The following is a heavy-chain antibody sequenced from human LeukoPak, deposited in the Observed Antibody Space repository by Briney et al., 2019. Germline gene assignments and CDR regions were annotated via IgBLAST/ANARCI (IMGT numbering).Heavy chain of an antibody. CDR1: GYTFTSYG. D-gene: IGHD3-10*01. CDR2: ICAYNGNT. J-gene: IGHJ5*02. CDR3: ARDLGRITMVRGALNNPDPLDP. V-gene: IGHV1-18*01. Sequence: ASVKVSCKASGYTFTSYGISWVRQAPGQGLEWMGWICAYNGNTNYAQKLQGRVTMTTDTSTSTAYMELRSLRSDDTAVYYCARDLGRITMVRGALNNPDPLDPWGQGTLVTVSS.